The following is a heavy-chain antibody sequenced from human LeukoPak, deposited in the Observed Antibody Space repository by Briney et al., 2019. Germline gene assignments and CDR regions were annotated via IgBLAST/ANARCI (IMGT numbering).Heavy chain of an antibody. D-gene: IGHD3-9*01. Sequence: WASVKVSCKASGYTFTGYYMHWVRQAPGQGLEWMGWINPNSGGTNYAQKLQGRVTMTTDTSTSTAYMELRSLRSDDTAVYYCARDRDVLRYFDWLLGGPTTDAFDIWGQGTMVTVSS. J-gene: IGHJ3*02. CDR1: GYTFTGYY. V-gene: IGHV1-2*02. CDR3: ARDRDVLRYFDWLLGGPTTDAFDI. CDR2: INPNSGGT.